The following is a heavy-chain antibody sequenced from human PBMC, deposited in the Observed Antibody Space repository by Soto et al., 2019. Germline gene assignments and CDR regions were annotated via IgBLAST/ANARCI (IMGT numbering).Heavy chain of an antibody. Sequence: GGSLRLSCAASEFTFSTYCMNWVRQAPGKGLEWVSYISAGSSTIYYADSVKGRFTISRDNAKNSLYLQMNSLTAEDTAVYYCARDLTRLWGYMDVWGKGTTVTVSS. J-gene: IGHJ6*03. CDR2: ISAGSSTI. V-gene: IGHV3-48*01. CDR1: EFTFSTYC. CDR3: ARDLTRLWGYMDV. D-gene: IGHD1-26*01.